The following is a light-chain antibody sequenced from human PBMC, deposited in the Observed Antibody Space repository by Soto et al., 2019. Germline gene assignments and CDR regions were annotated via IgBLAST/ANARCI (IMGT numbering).Light chain of an antibody. CDR1: QSVSSN. V-gene: IGKV3-15*01. J-gene: IGKJ1*01. CDR3: QQYNNWPPWP. CDR2: GAS. Sequence: EIVMTQSPATLSVSPGERATLSCRASQSVSSNLAWYQQKPGQAPRLLISGASTRATGIPARFSGSGSGTEFPLTISSLQSEDFAVYYCQQYNNWPPWPFGQGTKVEIK.